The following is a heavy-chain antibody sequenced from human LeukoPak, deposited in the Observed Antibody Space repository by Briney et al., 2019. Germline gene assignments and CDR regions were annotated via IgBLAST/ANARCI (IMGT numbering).Heavy chain of an antibody. CDR1: GFTFSSYS. D-gene: IGHD3-10*01. Sequence: PGGSLRLSCAASGFTFSSYSMNWVRQAPGKGLDWVSSINSGSSAIYYADSVRGRFTISRDNAKNSLYLQMNSLRAEDTAVYYCARDLGYGSGSYWGQGTLVTVSS. CDR3: ARDLGYGSGSY. V-gene: IGHV3-48*01. J-gene: IGHJ4*02. CDR2: INSGSSAI.